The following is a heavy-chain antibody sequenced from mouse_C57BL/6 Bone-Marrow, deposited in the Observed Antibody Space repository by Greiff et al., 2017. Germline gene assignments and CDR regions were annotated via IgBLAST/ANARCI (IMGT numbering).Heavy chain of an antibody. Sequence: EVQLVESGGDLVKPGGSLKLSCAASGFTFSSYGMSWVRQTPDKRLEWVATISSGGSYTYYPDSVKGRFTLSRDNAKNTLYLQMSSLKSEDTAMYYCARPESFDYWGQGTTLTVSS. CDR1: GFTFSSYG. J-gene: IGHJ2*01. CDR2: ISSGGSYT. V-gene: IGHV5-6*01. CDR3: ARPESFDY.